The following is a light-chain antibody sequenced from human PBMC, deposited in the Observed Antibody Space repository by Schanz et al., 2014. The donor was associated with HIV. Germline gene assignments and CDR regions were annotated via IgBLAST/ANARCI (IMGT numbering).Light chain of an antibody. CDR2: GAS. CDR3: QQRYSGWT. CDR1: EFVSTY. V-gene: IGKV3-11*01. Sequence: DIVLTQSPATLSLSPGERASLSCRASEFVSTYLAWYQQKPGQPPRLIIYGASNRATGIPARFSGSGSGTDFTLTITSLEPEDFAVYYCQQRYSGWTFGQGTKVEIK. J-gene: IGKJ1*01.